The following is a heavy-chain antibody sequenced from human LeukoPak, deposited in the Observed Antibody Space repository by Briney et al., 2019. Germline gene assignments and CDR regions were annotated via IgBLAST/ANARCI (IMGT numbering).Heavy chain of an antibody. Sequence: PSETLSLTCTVSGGSVSSGSYYWSWIRQPPGKGLEWIGYIYYSGSTNYNPSLKSRVTISVDTSKNQFSLKLSSVTAADTAVYYCARGTMVRGVIIRMKKPLDYWGQGTLVTVSS. CDR1: GGSVSSGSYY. J-gene: IGHJ4*02. CDR3: ARGTMVRGVIIRMKKPLDY. CDR2: IYYSGST. V-gene: IGHV4-61*01. D-gene: IGHD3-10*01.